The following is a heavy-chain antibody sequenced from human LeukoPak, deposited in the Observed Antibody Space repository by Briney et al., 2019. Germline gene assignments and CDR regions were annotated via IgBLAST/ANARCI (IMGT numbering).Heavy chain of an antibody. D-gene: IGHD6-13*01. CDR1: GGSISSSSYY. Sequence: TSETLSLTCTVSGGSISSSSYYWGWIRQPPGKGLEWIGSIYYSGSTYYNPSLKSRVTISVDTSKNQFSLKLSSVTAADTAVYYCARSQAAAGPNNWFDPWGQGTLVTVSS. CDR3: ARSQAAAGPNNWFDP. V-gene: IGHV4-39*07. J-gene: IGHJ5*02. CDR2: IYYSGST.